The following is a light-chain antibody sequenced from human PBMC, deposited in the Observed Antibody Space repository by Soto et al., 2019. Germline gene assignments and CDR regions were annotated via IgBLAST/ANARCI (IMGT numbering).Light chain of an antibody. CDR2: EVS. V-gene: IGLV2-8*01. J-gene: IGLJ1*01. CDR3: SSYAGNNIYYV. CDR1: SNDVGGYNF. Sequence: QSVLTQPPSASGSPGQSVTISCTGTSNDVGGYNFVSWYQQHPGKAPKLMIFEVSKRPSGVPDRFSGSESGSTASLTVSGLQAEDEADYYCSSYAGNNIYYVFGTGTKLTVL.